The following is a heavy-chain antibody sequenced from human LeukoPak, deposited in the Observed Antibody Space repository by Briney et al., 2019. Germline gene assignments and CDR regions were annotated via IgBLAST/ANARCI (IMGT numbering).Heavy chain of an antibody. D-gene: IGHD3-10*01. CDR3: ARAGAWQIDP. CDR1: GGSISSGGYY. CDR2: IYHSGST. V-gene: IGHV4-30-2*01. Sequence: SETLSLTCTVSGGSISSGGYYWSWIRQPPGKGLEWIGYIYHSGSTYYNPFLKSRVTISVDKSKNQFSLKLSSVTTADTAVYYCARAGAWQIDPWGQGTLVTVSS. J-gene: IGHJ5*02.